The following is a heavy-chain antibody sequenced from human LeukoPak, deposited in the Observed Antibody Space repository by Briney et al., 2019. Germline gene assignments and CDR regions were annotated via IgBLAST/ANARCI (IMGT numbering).Heavy chain of an antibody. CDR3: ARGRYCSGGSCYFNTYYYYYGMDV. V-gene: IGHV4-59*01. CDR2: IYYSGST. CDR1: GGSISSYY. D-gene: IGHD2-15*01. Sequence: SETLSLTCTVSGGSISSYYWSWIRQPPGKGLEWIGYIYYSGSTNYNPSLKSRVTISVDTSKNQFSLKLGSVTAADTAVYYCARGRYCSGGSCYFNTYYYYYGMDVWGQGTTVTVSS. J-gene: IGHJ6*02.